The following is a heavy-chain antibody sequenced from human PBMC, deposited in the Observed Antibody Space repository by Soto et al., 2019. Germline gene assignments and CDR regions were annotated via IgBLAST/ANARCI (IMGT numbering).Heavy chain of an antibody. V-gene: IGHV1-46*01. Sequence: QVQLVQSGAEVKKPGASVKISCKASGYTFTTNFMFWVRQAPGQGLVWMGIIDPSAGSPTYAQNFQVKVTMTRDTSTSTIYTELRRLRSDAKAVYYCWRSAVPTGRTLFYFDYRRQLTLVTFAS. CDR1: GYTFTTNF. CDR3: WRSAVPTGRTLFYFDY. CDR2: IDPSAGSP. D-gene: IGHD2-2*02. J-gene: IGHJ4*02.